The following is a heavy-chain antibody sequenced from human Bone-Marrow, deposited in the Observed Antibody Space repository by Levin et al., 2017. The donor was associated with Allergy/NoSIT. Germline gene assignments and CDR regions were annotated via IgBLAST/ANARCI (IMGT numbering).Heavy chain of an antibody. D-gene: IGHD3-9*01. J-gene: IGHJ4*02. V-gene: IGHV3-74*01. CDR2: INSDGSIT. Sequence: GGSLRLSCVPSGFTFSTYWMHWVRHAPGKGLLWVSRINSDGSITNYADSVKGRFTISRDNTENTLYLQMNSLRAEDTAVYYCIRAGYYRFDYWGQGTLVTVSS. CDR1: GFTFSTYW. CDR3: IRAGYYRFDY.